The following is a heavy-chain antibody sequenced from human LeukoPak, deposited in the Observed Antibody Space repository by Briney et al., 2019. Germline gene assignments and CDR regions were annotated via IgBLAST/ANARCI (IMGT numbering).Heavy chain of an antibody. D-gene: IGHD2-2*01. CDR3: ARPPYCSSTSCYGGHFDY. Sequence: VASVKVSCKASGYTFTGYYMHWVRQAPGQGLEWMGWINPNSGGTNYAQKFQGRVTMTKDTSISTAYMELSRLRSDDTAVYYCARPPYCSSTSCYGGHFDYWGQGTLVTVSS. CDR2: INPNSGGT. CDR1: GYTFTGYY. V-gene: IGHV1-2*02. J-gene: IGHJ4*02.